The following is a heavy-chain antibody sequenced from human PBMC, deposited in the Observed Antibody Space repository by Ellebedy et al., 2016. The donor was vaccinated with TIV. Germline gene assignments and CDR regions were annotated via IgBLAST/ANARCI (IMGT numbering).Heavy chain of an antibody. J-gene: IGHJ6*03. D-gene: IGHD2-21*02. CDR2: ISGSGGST. CDR3: AKAPTAIFAHFYYYYYYMDV. CDR1: GFTFSSYA. Sequence: GESLKISXAASGFTFSSYAMSWVRQAPGRRLEWVSAISGSGGSTHYVDPVRGRFTISRDNSKNTLYLQMTSLRAEDTAVYYCAKAPTAIFAHFYYYYYYMDVWGKGTTVTVSS. V-gene: IGHV3-23*01.